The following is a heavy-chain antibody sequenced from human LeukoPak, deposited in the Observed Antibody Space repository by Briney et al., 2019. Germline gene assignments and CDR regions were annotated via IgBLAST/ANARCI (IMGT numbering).Heavy chain of an antibody. CDR3: ARDALAGGYFDY. Sequence: GASVKVSCKASGYTFTGYYMHWLRQAPGQGLEWMGWINPNSGGTNYAQKFQGRVTMTRATSISTAYMELSRLRSDDTAVYYCARDALAGGYFDYWGQGTLVTVSS. D-gene: IGHD3-10*01. CDR1: GYTFTGYY. J-gene: IGHJ4*02. CDR2: INPNSGGT. V-gene: IGHV1-2*02.